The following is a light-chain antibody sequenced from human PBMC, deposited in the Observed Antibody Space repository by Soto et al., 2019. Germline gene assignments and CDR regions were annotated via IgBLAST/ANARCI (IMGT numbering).Light chain of an antibody. V-gene: IGLV2-14*01. J-gene: IGLJ2*01. CDR2: EVI. CDR1: SSDVGGYNF. CDR3: SSYTSSITRVV. Sequence: QLVLTQPASVSGSPGQSITISCTGTSSDVGGYNFVSWYQQHPGKAPKLMIYEVINRPSGVSNRFSGSKSGNTASLTISGLQAEDEADYYCSSYTSSITRVVFGGGTKLTVL.